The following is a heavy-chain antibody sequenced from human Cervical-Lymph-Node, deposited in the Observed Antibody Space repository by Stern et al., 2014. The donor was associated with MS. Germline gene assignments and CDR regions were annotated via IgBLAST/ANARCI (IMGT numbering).Heavy chain of an antibody. CDR1: GYRFSGYW. D-gene: IGHD2-21*01. J-gene: IGHJ4*02. Sequence: VQLVQSGSEVKKSGESLKISCTAAGYRFSGYWIAWGRQLPGKGLEWVGMIYPGDSDTRYSPSFQGQVPISAETSISTAFLQWNSLKASDSAMYFCARHVGVAASGVLPFDYWGQGSPVTVSS. CDR3: ARHVGVAASGVLPFDY. CDR2: IYPGDSDT. V-gene: IGHV5-51*01.